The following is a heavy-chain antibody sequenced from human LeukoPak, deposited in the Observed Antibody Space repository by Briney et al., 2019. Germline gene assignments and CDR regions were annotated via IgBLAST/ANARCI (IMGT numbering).Heavy chain of an antibody. D-gene: IGHD3-10*01. CDR1: GGSISSYY. V-gene: IGHV4-59*12. CDR2: IYYSGST. Sequence: SETLSLTCTVSGGSISSYYWSWIRQPPGKGLEWIGYIYYSGSTNYNPSLKSRVTISVDTSKNQFSLKLSSVTAADTAVYYCARTQITMVRGLNYWGQGTLVTVSS. CDR3: ARTQITMVRGLNY. J-gene: IGHJ4*02.